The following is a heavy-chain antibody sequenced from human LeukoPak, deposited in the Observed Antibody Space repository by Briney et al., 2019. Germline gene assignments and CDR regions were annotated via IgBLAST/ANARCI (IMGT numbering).Heavy chain of an antibody. V-gene: IGHV4-34*01. CDR1: GGSFSGYY. CDR2: INHSGST. CDR3: ARGRGPYSSSWYRYFDY. J-gene: IGHJ4*02. Sequence: ETLSLTCAVYGGSFSGYYWSWIRQPPGKGLEWIGEINHSGSTNYNPSLKSRVTISVDTSKNQFSLKLSSVTAADTAVYYCARGRGPYSSSWYRYFDYWGQGTLVTVSS. D-gene: IGHD6-13*01.